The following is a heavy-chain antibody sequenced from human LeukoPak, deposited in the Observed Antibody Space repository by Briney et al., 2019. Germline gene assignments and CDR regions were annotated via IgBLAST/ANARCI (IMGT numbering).Heavy chain of an antibody. J-gene: IGHJ3*02. CDR3: ARNQRGLRYFDWLSEDDAFDI. D-gene: IGHD3-9*01. CDR2: IYYSGST. CDR1: GGSISNYY. V-gene: IGHV4-59*01. Sequence: PSETLSLTCTVSGGSISNYYWSWIRQPPGKGLEWIGYIYYSGSTNYNPSLKSRVTISVDTSKNQFSLKLSSVTAADTAVYYCARNQRGLRYFDWLSEDDAFDIWGQGTMVTVSS.